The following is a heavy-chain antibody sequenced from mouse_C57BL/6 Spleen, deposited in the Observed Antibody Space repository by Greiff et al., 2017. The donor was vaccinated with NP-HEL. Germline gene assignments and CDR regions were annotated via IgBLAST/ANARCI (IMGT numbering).Heavy chain of an antibody. V-gene: IGHV3-6*01. Sequence: DVKLVESGPGLVKPSQSLSLPCSVTGYSITSGYYWNWIRQFPGNKLEWMGYISYDGSNNYNPSLKNRISITRDTSKNQFFLKLNSVTTEDTATYFCARAGTVAMDYWGQGTSVTVSS. J-gene: IGHJ4*01. CDR2: ISYDGSN. CDR3: ARAGTVAMDY. CDR1: GYSITSGYY. D-gene: IGHD1-1*01.